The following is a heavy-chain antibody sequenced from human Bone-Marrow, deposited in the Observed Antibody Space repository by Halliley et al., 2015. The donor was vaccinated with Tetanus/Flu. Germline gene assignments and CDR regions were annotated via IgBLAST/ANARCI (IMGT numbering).Heavy chain of an antibody. V-gene: IGHV3-74*01. CDR3: ATRRSGDH. CDR1: GFSFSAYW. J-gene: IGHJ5*02. CDR2: INSDGTIT. Sequence: SLRLSCAASGFSFSAYWMHWVRQAPGKGLVWVSRINSDGTITDVADSVKGRFTISRDNAKNTLYLQMNSLRAEDTAVYYCATRRSGDHWGQGTLVTVSS. D-gene: IGHD3-10*01.